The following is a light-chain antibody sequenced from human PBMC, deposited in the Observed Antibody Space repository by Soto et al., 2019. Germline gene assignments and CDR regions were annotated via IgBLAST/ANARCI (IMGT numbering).Light chain of an antibody. V-gene: IGKV3-11*01. CDR2: DVS. J-gene: IGKJ5*01. CDR1: QSVSSY. CDR3: QQRNYWQVT. Sequence: EVVFTQSPLTLSLSPGERHTLFRRASQSVSSYLAWYQQKPGQAPRLLIYDVSNRATGIPARFSGSGSGTDFTLTISSLEPEDFAVYYCQQRNYWQVTFGQGTRLEI.